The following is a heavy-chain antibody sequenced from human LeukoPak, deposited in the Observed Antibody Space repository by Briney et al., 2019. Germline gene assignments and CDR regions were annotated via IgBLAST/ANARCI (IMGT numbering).Heavy chain of an antibody. CDR1: RFTISSYA. CDR3: AKDYNRAYYYGSGFDY. V-gene: IGHV3-23*01. J-gene: IGHJ4*02. Sequence: GGSLRLSCAASRFTISSYAMSWVRQAPGKGLEWVSGISGSSGSTYYADSVKGRFTIARDKSKNTVYLQMNSLRAEEKAVYYCAKDYNRAYYYGSGFDYWGQGTLVTVSS. CDR2: ISGSSGST. D-gene: IGHD3-10*01.